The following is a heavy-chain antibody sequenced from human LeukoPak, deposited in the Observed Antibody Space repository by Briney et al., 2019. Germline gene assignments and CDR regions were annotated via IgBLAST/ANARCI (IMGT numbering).Heavy chain of an antibody. J-gene: IGHJ4*02. D-gene: IGHD5-24*01. CDR1: GFTFSGSA. CDR3: TRTVEMATIPFDY. Sequence: PGGSLRLXCAASGFTFSGSAMHWVRQASGKGLEWVGRIRSKANSYATAYAASVKGRFTISRDDSKNTAYLQMNSLKTEDTAVYYCTRTVEMATIPFDYWGQGTLVTVSS. V-gene: IGHV3-73*01. CDR2: IRSKANSYAT.